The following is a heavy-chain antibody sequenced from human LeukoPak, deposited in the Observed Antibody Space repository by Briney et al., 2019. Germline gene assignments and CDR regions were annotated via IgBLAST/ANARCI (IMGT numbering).Heavy chain of an antibody. Sequence: KRGESLKISRKGSGYSFTSYWIGWVRQVPGKGLEWMGIIYPGDSDTRYSPSFQGQVTISADKSISTAYLQWSSLKASDTAMYYCARHLGARDYYYGMDVWGQGTTVTVSS. V-gene: IGHV5-51*01. J-gene: IGHJ6*02. CDR2: IYPGDSDT. CDR1: GYSFTSYW. CDR3: ARHLGARDYYYGMDV.